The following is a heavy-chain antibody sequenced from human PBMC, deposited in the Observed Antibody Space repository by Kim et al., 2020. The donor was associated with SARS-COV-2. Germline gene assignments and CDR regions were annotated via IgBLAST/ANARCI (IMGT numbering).Heavy chain of an antibody. V-gene: IGHV3-66*01. Sequence: GGSLRLSCAASGFTVSSNYMSWVRQAPGKGLEWVSVIYSGGSTYYADSVKGRFTISRDNSKNTLYLQMNSLRAEDTAVYYCARKRTYYYGSGSSYYFDYWGQGTLVTVSS. D-gene: IGHD3-10*01. J-gene: IGHJ4*02. CDR1: GFTVSSNY. CDR3: ARKRTYYYGSGSSYYFDY. CDR2: IYSGGST.